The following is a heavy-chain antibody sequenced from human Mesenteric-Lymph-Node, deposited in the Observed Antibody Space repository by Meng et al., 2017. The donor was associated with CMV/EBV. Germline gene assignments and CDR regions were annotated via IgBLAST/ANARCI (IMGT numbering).Heavy chain of an antibody. D-gene: IGHD2-15*01. CDR3: AGPPGRMFDY. CDR1: GFAFSSYW. V-gene: IGHV3-7*01. CDR2: INPDGSSG. Sequence: GESLKISCAVSGFAFSSYWMTWVRQAPGKGLEWVANINPDGSSGQYVDSVKGRFTISRDNAKNSLYLQMDSLRVEDTAVYYCAGPPGRMFDYWGQGTLVTVSS. J-gene: IGHJ4*02.